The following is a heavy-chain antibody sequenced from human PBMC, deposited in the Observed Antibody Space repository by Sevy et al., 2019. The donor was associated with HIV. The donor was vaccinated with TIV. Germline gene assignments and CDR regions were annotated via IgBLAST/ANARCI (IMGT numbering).Heavy chain of an antibody. CDR2: ISWDGGST. CDR1: GFTFDDYT. J-gene: IGHJ6*02. D-gene: IGHD1-26*01. CDR3: AKGEGGSYYYGMDV. Sequence: GGSLRLSCAASGFTFDDYTMHWVRQAPGKGLEWVSPISWDGGSTYYADSVKGRFTISRDNSKNSLYLQMNSLRTEDTALYYCAKGEGGSYYYGMDVWGQGTTVTVSS. V-gene: IGHV3-43*01.